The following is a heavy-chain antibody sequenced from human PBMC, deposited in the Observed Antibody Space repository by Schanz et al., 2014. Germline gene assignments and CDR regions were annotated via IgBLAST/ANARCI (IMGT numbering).Heavy chain of an antibody. Sequence: EVQLVESGGGLVQPGGSLRLSCAASGFTFTNYWMTWVRQAPGKGLEWVANINLDGSGKIYLGSVRGRFASSRDDAQNSVYLQMNSLRAEDTSVYHCVREESYYGAGSYRYWGPGTLVTVSS. D-gene: IGHD3-10*01. CDR1: GFTFTNYW. CDR3: VREESYYGAGSYRY. CDR2: INLDGSGK. J-gene: IGHJ4*02. V-gene: IGHV3-7*01.